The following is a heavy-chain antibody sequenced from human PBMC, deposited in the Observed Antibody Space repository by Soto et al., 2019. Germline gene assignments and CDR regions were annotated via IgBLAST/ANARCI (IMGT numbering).Heavy chain of an antibody. CDR2: INDGNGNT. V-gene: IGHV1-3*01. J-gene: IGHJ4*02. Sequence: GASVKVSCKASGYTFTNYGISWVRQAPGQRLEWIGWINDGNGNTKYSQKFQGRVTITRDTSASTAYMELSSLRSEDTAVYYCARAWVVVTAPDYWGQGTLVTVSS. CDR1: GYTFTNYG. CDR3: ARAWVVVTAPDY. D-gene: IGHD2-21*02.